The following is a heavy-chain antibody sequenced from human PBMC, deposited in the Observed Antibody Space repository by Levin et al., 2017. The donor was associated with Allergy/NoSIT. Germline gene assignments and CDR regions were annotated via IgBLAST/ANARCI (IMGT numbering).Heavy chain of an antibody. CDR1: GGSISSYY. D-gene: IGHD6-13*01. CDR2: IYYSGST. Sequence: PGGSLRLSCTVSGGSISSYYWSWIRQPPGKGLEWIGYIYYSGSTNYNPSLKSRVTISVDTSKNQFSLKLSSVTAADTAVYYCARGDRSSSWPPHHYNWFDPWGQGTLVTVSS. CDR3: ARGDRSSSWPPHHYNWFDP. J-gene: IGHJ5*02. V-gene: IGHV4-59*08.